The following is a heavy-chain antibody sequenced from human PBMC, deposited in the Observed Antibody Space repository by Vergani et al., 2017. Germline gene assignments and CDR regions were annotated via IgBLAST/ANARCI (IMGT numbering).Heavy chain of an antibody. J-gene: IGHJ6*03. D-gene: IGHD2-2*02. CDR1: GFTFSSYA. CDR2: ISGSGGST. Sequence: EVQLLESGGGLVQPGGSLRLSCAASGFTFSSYAMSWVRQAPGKGLEWVSAISGSGGSTYYADSVKGRFTISRDNSKNTRYLQMNSLRAEDTAVYYCAKKARYCSSTSCYTGDYYYYYMDVWGKGTTVTVSS. CDR3: AKKARYCSSTSCYTGDYYYYYMDV. V-gene: IGHV3-23*01.